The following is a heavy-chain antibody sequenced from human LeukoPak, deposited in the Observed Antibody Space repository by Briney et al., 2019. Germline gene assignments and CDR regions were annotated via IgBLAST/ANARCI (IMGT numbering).Heavy chain of an antibody. CDR2: VNSGGTT. Sequence: GGSLRLSCAASGFTVSTNYMSWVRQAPGKGLEWASLVNSGGTTYHADSVKGRFTISRDDSKNTLYLQMNSLRAEDTAVYYCAGSIAAVVYYYYYMDVWGKGTTVTVSS. J-gene: IGHJ6*03. CDR3: AGSIAAVVYYYYYMDV. V-gene: IGHV3-66*01. CDR1: GFTVSTNY. D-gene: IGHD6-13*01.